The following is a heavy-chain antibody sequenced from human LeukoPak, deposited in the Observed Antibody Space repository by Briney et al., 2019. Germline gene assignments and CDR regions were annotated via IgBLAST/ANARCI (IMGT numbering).Heavy chain of an antibody. J-gene: IGHJ4*02. CDR3: ARVAVDSSSWYAGYFDY. CDR2: IKQDGSEK. D-gene: IGHD6-13*01. CDR1: GFTFSSYW. Sequence: PGGSLRLSCAASGFTFSSYWMSWVRQAPGKGLEWVANIKQDGSEKYYVDSVKGRFTISRDNAKNSLYLQMNSLRAEDTAVYYCARVAVDSSSWYAGYFDYWGQGTLVTVSS. V-gene: IGHV3-7*01.